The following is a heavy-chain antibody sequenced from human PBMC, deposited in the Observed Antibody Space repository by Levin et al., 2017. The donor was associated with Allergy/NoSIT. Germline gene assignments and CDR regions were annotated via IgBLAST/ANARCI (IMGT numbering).Heavy chain of an antibody. J-gene: IGHJ6*02. CDR2: MNPNSGNT. CDR1: GYTFTNYD. Sequence: ASVKVACKASGYTFTNYDINWVRQATGQGLEWMGWMNPNSGNTGYAQKFQGRVTLTRTSSISTAYMELSSLTSEDTAVYYCATQKWERLRSYSYYGMDVWGQGTTVTVSS. D-gene: IGHD1-26*01. CDR3: ATQKWERLRSYSYYGMDV. V-gene: IGHV1-8*01.